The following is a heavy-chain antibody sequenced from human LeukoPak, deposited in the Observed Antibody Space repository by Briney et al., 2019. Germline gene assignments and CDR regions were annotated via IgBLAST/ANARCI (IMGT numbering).Heavy chain of an antibody. CDR1: GGTFSSYA. CDR3: ASRVPSGFHKHYYGMDV. CDR2: IIPIFGTA. D-gene: IGHD3-10*01. J-gene: IGHJ6*02. Sequence: SVKVSCKASGGTFSSYAISWVRQAPGQGLEWMGGIIPIFGTANYAQKFQGRVTITADESTSTAYMELSSLRSEDTAVYYCASRVPSGFHKHYYGMDVWGQGTTVTVSS. V-gene: IGHV1-69*13.